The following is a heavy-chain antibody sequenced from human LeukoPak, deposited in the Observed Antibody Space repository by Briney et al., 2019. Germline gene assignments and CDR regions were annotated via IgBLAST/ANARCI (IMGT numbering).Heavy chain of an antibody. CDR3: ARGSYDSSGYLFDY. CDR2: ISSSSSYI. J-gene: IGHJ4*02. CDR1: GFTISSYS. V-gene: IGHV3-21*01. D-gene: IGHD3-22*01. Sequence: GGFQRLSCAASGFTISSYSMNWVRQAPGKGLEWVSSISSSSSYIYYADSVKGRFTISRDNAKNSLYLQMNSLRAEDTAVYYCARGSYDSSGYLFDYWGQGILVTVSS.